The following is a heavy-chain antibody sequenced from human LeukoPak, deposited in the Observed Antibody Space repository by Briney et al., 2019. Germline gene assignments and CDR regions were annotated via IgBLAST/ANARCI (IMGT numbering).Heavy chain of an antibody. Sequence: KSSETLSLTCTVSGGSISSSSYYWGWIRQPPGKGLEWIGSIYYSGSTYYNPSLKSRVTISVDTSKNQFSLKLSSVTAADTAVYYCARGPFARRGPLIYYGSGSYYRNWGQGTLVTVSS. D-gene: IGHD3-10*01. CDR1: GGSISSSSYY. V-gene: IGHV4-39*07. J-gene: IGHJ4*02. CDR3: ARGPFARRGPLIYYGSGSYYRN. CDR2: IYYSGST.